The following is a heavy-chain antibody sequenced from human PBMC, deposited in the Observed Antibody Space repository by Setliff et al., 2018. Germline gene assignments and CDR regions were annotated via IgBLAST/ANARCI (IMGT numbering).Heavy chain of an antibody. D-gene: IGHD5-12*01. V-gene: IGHV3-21*01. CDR1: GFTFSTYS. CDR3: ARDLGMATIGVNFDY. J-gene: IGHJ4*02. Sequence: GGSLRLSCAASGFTFSTYSMNWARQAPGRGLEWVSSISSSSSYIYYADSMKGRFTISRDNAKNSLYLQMNSLTAEDTAVYYCARDLGMATIGVNFDYWGQGTLVTVSS. CDR2: ISSSSSYI.